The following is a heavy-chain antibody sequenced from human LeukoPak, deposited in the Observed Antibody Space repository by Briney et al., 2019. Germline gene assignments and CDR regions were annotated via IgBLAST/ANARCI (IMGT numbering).Heavy chain of an antibody. CDR2: IYTSGST. J-gene: IGHJ4*02. D-gene: IGHD6-19*01. CDR3: ARDRVYGRIAVAGSRAYYFDY. Sequence: SETLSLTCTVSGGSISSYYWSWIRQPAGKGLEWIGRIYTSGSTNYNPSLKSRVTMSVDTSKNQFSPKLSSVTAADTAVYYCARDRVYGRIAVAGSRAYYFDYWGQGTLVTVSS. V-gene: IGHV4-4*07. CDR1: GGSISSYY.